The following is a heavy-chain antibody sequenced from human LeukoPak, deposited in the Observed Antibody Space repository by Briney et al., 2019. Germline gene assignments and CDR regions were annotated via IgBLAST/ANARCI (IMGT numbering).Heavy chain of an antibody. CDR1: GFTFSSYW. Sequence: PGGSLRLSCAASGFTFSSYWMHWVRQAPGKGLFWVSRINSDGSSTSYADSVKGRFTISRDNAKNTLYLQLNSLRAEDTAVYYCAMGPYYYDSSGYYYWGQGTLVTVSS. CDR2: INSDGSST. D-gene: IGHD3-22*01. J-gene: IGHJ4*02. V-gene: IGHV3-74*01. CDR3: AMGPYYYDSSGYYY.